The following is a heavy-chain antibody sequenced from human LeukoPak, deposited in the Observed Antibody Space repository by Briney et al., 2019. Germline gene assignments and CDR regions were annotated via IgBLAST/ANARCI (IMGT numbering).Heavy chain of an antibody. CDR3: TRSDRYFDWLDYYMDV. D-gene: IGHD3-9*01. CDR2: INIAGSST. CDR1: GFTFSSYW. Sequence: GGSLRLSCAASGFTFSSYWMHWVRQAPGKGLVWVSRINIAGSSTIYADSVKGRFTISRDNAKNTLYLQMNSLRAEDTAVYYCTRSDRYFDWLDYYMDVWGKGTTVTVSS. V-gene: IGHV3-74*01. J-gene: IGHJ6*03.